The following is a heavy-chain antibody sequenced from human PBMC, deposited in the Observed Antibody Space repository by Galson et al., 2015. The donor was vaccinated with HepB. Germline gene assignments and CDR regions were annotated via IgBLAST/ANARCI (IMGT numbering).Heavy chain of an antibody. CDR3: AKDRIAAAPSPYWYFDL. D-gene: IGHD6-13*01. J-gene: IGHJ2*01. CDR2: ISWNSGSI. CDR1: GFTFDDYA. V-gene: IGHV3-9*01. Sequence: SLRLSCAASGFTFDDYAMHWVRQAPGKGLEWVSGISWNSGSIGYADSVKGRFTISRDNAKNSLYLQMNSLRAEDTALYYCAKDRIAAAPSPYWYFDLWGRGTLVTASS.